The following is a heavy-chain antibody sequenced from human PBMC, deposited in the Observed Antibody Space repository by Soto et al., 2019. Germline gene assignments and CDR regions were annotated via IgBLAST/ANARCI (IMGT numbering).Heavy chain of an antibody. J-gene: IGHJ4*02. CDR2: IKSKTDGGTP. CDR3: ATSPDDYDSSQFDY. CDR1: DFAFSNAW. Sequence: EVQLVESGGDLVKPGGSLRLSCAASDFAFSNAWMNWVRQAPGMGLEWVGLIKSKTDGGTPDYAEPVKGRFTISRDDPKSTVVLHMSSLQPADTAVYYCATSPDDYDSSQFDYWGPGTLVTVSS. V-gene: IGHV3-15*07. D-gene: IGHD3-22*01.